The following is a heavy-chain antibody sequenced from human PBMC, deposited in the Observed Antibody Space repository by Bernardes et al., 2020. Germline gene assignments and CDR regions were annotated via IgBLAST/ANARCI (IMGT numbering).Heavy chain of an antibody. CDR1: GFTVSSNY. D-gene: IGHD6-6*01. CDR2: IYSSGNT. CDR3: AATGSSSSGSWFDP. Sequence: GGSLRLSCAASGFTVSSNYMSWVRQAPGKGLEWVSVIYSSGNTYYADSVKGRFTISRDNSRNTLYLQMNSLRAEDTAVYYCAATGSSSSGSWFDPWGQGTLGTVSS. V-gene: IGHV3-53*01. J-gene: IGHJ5*02.